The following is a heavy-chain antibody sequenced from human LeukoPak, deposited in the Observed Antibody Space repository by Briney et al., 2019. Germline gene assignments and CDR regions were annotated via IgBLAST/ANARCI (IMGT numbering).Heavy chain of an antibody. Sequence: GGSLRLSCADSGFTFSRSAMHWVRQAPGKGLEWVSGISGSGGSTYYADSVKGRFTLSRDNSKNTLYLQMNSLRAEDTAVYYCAKDHTGYCSGGSCYQIDYWGQGTLVTVSS. D-gene: IGHD2-15*01. V-gene: IGHV3-23*01. CDR2: ISGSGGST. CDR3: AKDHTGYCSGGSCYQIDY. J-gene: IGHJ4*02. CDR1: GFTFSRSA.